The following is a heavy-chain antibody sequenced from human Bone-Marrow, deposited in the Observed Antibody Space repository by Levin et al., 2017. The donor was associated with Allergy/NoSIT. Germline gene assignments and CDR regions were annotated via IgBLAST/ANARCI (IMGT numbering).Heavy chain of an antibody. Sequence: PGGSLRLSCKASGYNFDTYWIAWVRQMPGKGLEWMGAIYPGDSDTRYSPSFQGQVTISVDKSSRTAYLQWNTLRASDTAMFYCARHAGEVDSRNPYFYYGLDVWGQGTTFTVSS. D-gene: IGHD3-10*01. CDR1: GYNFDTYW. V-gene: IGHV5-51*01. J-gene: IGHJ6*02. CDR3: ARHAGEVDSRNPYFYYGLDV. CDR2: IYPGDSDT.